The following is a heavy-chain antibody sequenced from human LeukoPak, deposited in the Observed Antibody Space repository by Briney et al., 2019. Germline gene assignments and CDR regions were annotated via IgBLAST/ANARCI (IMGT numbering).Heavy chain of an antibody. CDR3: ARIRDRTTSLGYDFWSGYPPGYNWFDP. CDR2: IDWDDDK. CDR1: GFSLSTSGMC. J-gene: IGHJ5*02. V-gene: IGHV2-70*20. D-gene: IGHD3-3*01. Sequence: SGPALVKPTQTLTLTCTFSGFSLSTSGMCVSWVRQPPGKALEWLALIDWDDDKYYSTSLKTRLTISKDTSKNQVVLTMTNMDPVDTATYYCARIRDRTTSLGYDFWSGYPPGYNWFDPWGQGTLVTVSS.